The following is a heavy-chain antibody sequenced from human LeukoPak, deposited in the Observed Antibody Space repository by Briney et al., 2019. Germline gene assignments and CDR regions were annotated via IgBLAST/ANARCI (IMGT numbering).Heavy chain of an antibody. CDR1: GFTFDDYA. CDR2: INWNGGNT. D-gene: IGHD1-26*01. CDR3: AATYSGNWEFDY. J-gene: IGHJ4*02. V-gene: IGHV3-20*04. Sequence: GGSLRLSCAASGFTFDDYAMSWVRQAPGKGLEWVSGINWNGGNTGSADSVKGRFTISSDNAKNSLYLQMNSLRAEDTALYYCAATYSGNWEFDYWGQGTLVTVSS.